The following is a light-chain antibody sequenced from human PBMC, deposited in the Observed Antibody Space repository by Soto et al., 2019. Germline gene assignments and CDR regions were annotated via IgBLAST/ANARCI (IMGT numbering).Light chain of an antibody. CDR3: QQTYSPPPYT. CDR1: QTINSY. Sequence: DLQMTQSPSSLSAFVGDRVTITCRASQTINSYLNWYQQRPGKAPKVLIYGASNLQSGVPSRFSGSGSGTHFTLTISSLQPEDFATYYCQQTYSPPPYTFGQGTKLEIK. J-gene: IGKJ2*01. CDR2: GAS. V-gene: IGKV1-39*01.